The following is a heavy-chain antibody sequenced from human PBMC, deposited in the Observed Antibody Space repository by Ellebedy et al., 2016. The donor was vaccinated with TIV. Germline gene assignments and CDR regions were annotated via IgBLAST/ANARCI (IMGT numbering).Heavy chain of an antibody. Sequence: MPSETLSLTCTVSGGSVVSGTYYWTWILQHPGKGLEWIGFIYYSGSTYNNPSLSSRVTMSVDTPKHQFSLNLTSVTAADTAMYYCARGVLSGYWGQGTLVTVSS. CDR3: ARGVLSGY. D-gene: IGHD2/OR15-2a*01. CDR1: GGSVVSGTYY. J-gene: IGHJ4*02. CDR2: IYYSGST. V-gene: IGHV4-31*03.